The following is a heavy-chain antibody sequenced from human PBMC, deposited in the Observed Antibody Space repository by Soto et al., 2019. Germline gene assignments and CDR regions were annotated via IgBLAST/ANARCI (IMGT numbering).Heavy chain of an antibody. CDR3: ARGTTTSAFSAMDV. V-gene: IGHV3-30-3*01. CDR1: GFTFSNNA. D-gene: IGHD1-1*01. J-gene: IGHJ6*02. CDR2: ISYDGSNK. Sequence: QVQLVESGGGVVQPGRSLRLSCAASGFTFSNNAMDWVRQAPGKGLEWVAVISYDGSNKYIAESVKGRFTISRDNSKNTLFPQMNSPRAEDTAVYYCARGTTTSAFSAMDVWGQGTTVTVSS.